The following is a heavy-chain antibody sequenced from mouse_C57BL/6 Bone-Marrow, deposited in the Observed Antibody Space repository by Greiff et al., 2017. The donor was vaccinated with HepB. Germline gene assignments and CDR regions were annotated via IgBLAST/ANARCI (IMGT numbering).Heavy chain of an antibody. V-gene: IGHV5-12*01. CDR3: ARQSNDAMDY. J-gene: IGHJ4*01. CDR2: ISNGGGST. CDR1: GFTFSDYY. Sequence: EVKLVESGGGLVQPGGSLKLSCAASGFTFSDYYMYWVRQTPEKRLEWVAYISNGGGSTYYPDTVKGRFTISRDNAKNTLYLQMSRLKSEDTAMYYCARQSNDAMDYWGQGTSVTVSS. D-gene: IGHD2-5*01.